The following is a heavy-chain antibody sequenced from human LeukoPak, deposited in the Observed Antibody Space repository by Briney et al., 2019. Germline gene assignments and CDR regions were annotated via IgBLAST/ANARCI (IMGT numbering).Heavy chain of an antibody. V-gene: IGHV3-30*18. D-gene: IGHD5-18*01. Sequence: GGSLRHSCAASGFTFSSYGMHWVRQAPGKGLEWVAVISYDGSNKYYADSVKGRFTISRDNSKNTLYLQMNSLRAEDTAVYYCAKEGGYSYGPLDYWGQGTLVTVSS. J-gene: IGHJ4*02. CDR2: ISYDGSNK. CDR3: AKEGGYSYGPLDY. CDR1: GFTFSSYG.